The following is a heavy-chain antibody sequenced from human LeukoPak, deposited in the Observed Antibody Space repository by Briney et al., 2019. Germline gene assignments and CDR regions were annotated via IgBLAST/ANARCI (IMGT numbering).Heavy chain of an antibody. Sequence: GGSLRLSCAASGFTFSTYSMNWVPQAPEKGLEWVSSISSSSSYISYADSVKGRFTISRDNAKNSLYLQMNSLRAEDTAVYYCAREPGYCTNAVCYPYNWSDPWGQGTLVTVSS. CDR2: ISSSSSYI. D-gene: IGHD2-8*01. J-gene: IGHJ5*02. CDR1: GFTFSTYS. CDR3: AREPGYCTNAVCYPYNWSDP. V-gene: IGHV3-21*01.